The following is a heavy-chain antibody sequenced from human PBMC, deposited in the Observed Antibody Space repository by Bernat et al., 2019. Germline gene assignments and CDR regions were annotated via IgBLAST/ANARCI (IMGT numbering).Heavy chain of an antibody. CDR1: GFTFSSYG. CDR3: ARGYQPYDAFDI. CDR2: IWYDGSNK. Sequence: QVQLVESGGGVVQPGRSLRLSCAASGFTFSSYGMHWVRQTPGKGLEWVAVIWYDGSNKYYADSVKGRFTISRDNSKNTLYLQMNSLRAEDTAVYYCARGYQPYDAFDIWGQGTMVTVSS. V-gene: IGHV3-33*01. D-gene: IGHD2-2*01. J-gene: IGHJ3*02.